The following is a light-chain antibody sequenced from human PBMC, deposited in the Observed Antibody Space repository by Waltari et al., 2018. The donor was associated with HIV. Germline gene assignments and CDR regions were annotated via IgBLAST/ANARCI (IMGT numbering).Light chain of an antibody. CDR1: QTISTY. Sequence: DIQLTQSPSSLSASVGDRVTIACRANQTISTYLNWYQQKPGKAPKLLISAASSLQSGVPSRFSGSASGTDFTLTINSLQPEDYATYYCQQSYSSPLTFGPGTKVDIK. J-gene: IGKJ3*01. CDR3: QQSYSSPLT. CDR2: AAS. V-gene: IGKV1-39*01.